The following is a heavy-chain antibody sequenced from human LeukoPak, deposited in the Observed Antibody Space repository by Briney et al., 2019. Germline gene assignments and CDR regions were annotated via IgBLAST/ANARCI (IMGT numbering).Heavy chain of an antibody. V-gene: IGHV4-59*01. CDR3: ARGGTMIRGVIPRDY. D-gene: IGHD3-10*01. J-gene: IGHJ4*02. Sequence: PSETLSLTCTVSGGSISSYYWSWIRQPPGKGLEWIGYIYYSGSTNYNPSLKSRVTISVDTSKNQFSLKLSSVTAADTAVYYCARGGTMIRGVIPRDYWGQGTLVTVSS. CDR1: GGSISSYY. CDR2: IYYSGST.